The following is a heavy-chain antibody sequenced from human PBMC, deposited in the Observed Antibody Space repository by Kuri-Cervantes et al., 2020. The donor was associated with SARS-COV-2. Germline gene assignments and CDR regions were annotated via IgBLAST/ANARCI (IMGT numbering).Heavy chain of an antibody. CDR2: INPNSGGT. Sequence: ASVKVSCKASGYTFTGYYMHWVRQAPGQGLEWMGWINPNSGGTNYAQKFQGRVTITADESTSTAYMELSSLRSEDTAVYYCARDVGFGYSYGHSYGMDVWGQGTTVTVSS. D-gene: IGHD5-18*01. CDR1: GYTFTGYY. V-gene: IGHV1-2*02. CDR3: ARDVGFGYSYGHSYGMDV. J-gene: IGHJ6*02.